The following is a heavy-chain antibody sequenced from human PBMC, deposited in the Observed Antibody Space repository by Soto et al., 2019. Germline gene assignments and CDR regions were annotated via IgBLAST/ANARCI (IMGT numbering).Heavy chain of an antibody. CDR2: IIPILGIA. Sequence: QVQLVQSGGEVKKPGSSVQVSCKASGGTFSSYTISWVRQAPGQGLEWMGRIIPILGIANYAQKFQGRVTITADKSTSTAYMELSSLRSEDTAVYYCALGIAVAYFDYWGQGTLVTVSS. J-gene: IGHJ4*02. V-gene: IGHV1-69*02. D-gene: IGHD6-19*01. CDR1: GGTFSSYT. CDR3: ALGIAVAYFDY.